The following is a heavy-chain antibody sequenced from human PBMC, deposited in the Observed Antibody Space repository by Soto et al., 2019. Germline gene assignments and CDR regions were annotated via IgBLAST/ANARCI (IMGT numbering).Heavy chain of an antibody. D-gene: IGHD3-10*01. V-gene: IGHV4-34*01. CDR3: ARGNRGVRGVIKN. CDR1: GVSFIGYY. Sequence: SETLSLTCAVYGVSFIGYYWSWILQPPGKGLEWIGEINHSGSTNYNPSLKSRVTISVDTSKNQFSLKLSSVTAADTAVYYWARGNRGVRGVIKNWGQRTLVPVAS. CDR2: INHSGST. J-gene: IGHJ4*02.